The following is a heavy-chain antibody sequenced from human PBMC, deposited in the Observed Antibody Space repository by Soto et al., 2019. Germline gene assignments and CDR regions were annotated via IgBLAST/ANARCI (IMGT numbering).Heavy chain of an antibody. CDR1: GYTFINYW. CDR2: IHPGDSDV. V-gene: IGHV5-51*01. CDR3: ARRVGGRDYYYGIDV. Sequence: GESLKISCKASGYTFINYWIAWVRQMPGKGLEWMGIIHPGDSDVRYSPSFQGLVTLSADKSINTAYAQWSSLKASDTALYYCARRVGGRDYYYGIDVWGQGTTVTVSS. J-gene: IGHJ6*02.